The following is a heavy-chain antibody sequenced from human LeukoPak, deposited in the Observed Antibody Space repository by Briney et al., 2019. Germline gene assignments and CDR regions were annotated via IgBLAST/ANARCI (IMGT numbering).Heavy chain of an antibody. CDR2: IHYSGTT. D-gene: IGHD3-22*01. V-gene: IGHV4-59*01. CDR3: ARGYFDSSGYSNPFDY. Sequence: PSETLSLTCSVSGGTISSSYWSWMRQPPGKRLEWIGYIHYSGTTKYNPSLQSRVTISVDTSKNQFSLNLRSVTAADTAVYYCARGYFDSSGYSNPFDYWGQGTLVTVSS. CDR1: GGTISSSY. J-gene: IGHJ4*02.